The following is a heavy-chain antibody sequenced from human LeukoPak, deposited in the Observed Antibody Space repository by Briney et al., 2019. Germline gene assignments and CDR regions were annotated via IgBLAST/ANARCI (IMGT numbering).Heavy chain of an antibody. CDR3: ASHYYDRSVYY. J-gene: IGHJ4*02. CDR1: GFTYISYW. V-gene: IGHV3-74*01. D-gene: IGHD3-22*01. Sequence: GGSLRLSYACSGFTYISYWMHWVRQAPGKGLVWVSRINSDGSSTSYADSVKGRFTISRDNAKNTLYLQMKSLRAEDTAVYYCASHYYDRSVYYWGQGTLVTVSS. CDR2: INSDGSST.